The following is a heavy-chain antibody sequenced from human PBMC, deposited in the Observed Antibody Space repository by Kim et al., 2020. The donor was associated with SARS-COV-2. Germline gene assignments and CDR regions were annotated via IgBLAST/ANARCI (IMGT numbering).Heavy chain of an antibody. CDR3: AKSTNYYYGMDV. D-gene: IGHD1-26*01. CDR1: GFTFGDYA. CDR2: ISWNSGSI. V-gene: IGHV3-9*01. J-gene: IGHJ6*02. Sequence: GGSLRLSCAASGFTFGDYAMHWVRQAPGKGQEWVSGISWNSGSIGYADSVKGRFTISRDNAKNSLYLQMNSLRAEDTALYYCAKSTNYYYGMDVWGQGTTVTVSS.